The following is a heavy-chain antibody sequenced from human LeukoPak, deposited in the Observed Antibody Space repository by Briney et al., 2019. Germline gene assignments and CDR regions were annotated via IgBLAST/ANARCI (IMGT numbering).Heavy chain of an antibody. CDR1: GFTFSSYS. V-gene: IGHV3-21*01. Sequence: GGSLRLSCAASGFTFSSYSMNWVRQAPGEGLEWVSSISSSSSYIYYADSVKGRFTISRDNAKNSLYLQMNSLRAEDTAVYYCARAGPRGSSGWSHWCFDLWGRGTLVTVSS. CDR2: ISSSSSYI. D-gene: IGHD6-19*01. CDR3: ARAGPRGSSGWSHWCFDL. J-gene: IGHJ2*01.